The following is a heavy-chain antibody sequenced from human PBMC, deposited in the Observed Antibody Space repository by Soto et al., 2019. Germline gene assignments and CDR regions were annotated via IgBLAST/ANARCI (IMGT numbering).Heavy chain of an antibody. D-gene: IGHD2-21*02. J-gene: IGHJ6*02. CDR2: INHSGTI. CDR3: ARADRTLVTSYGLDV. CDR1: GGSFSGFY. Sequence: SETLSVTCAVSGGSFSGFYWTWSRQPPGEGLEWIGEINHSGTINFNPSLRSRLTISLDSSKKHFSLKLTSLTAADAAVYYCARADRTLVTSYGLDVWGQGTTVTVSS. V-gene: IGHV4-34*01.